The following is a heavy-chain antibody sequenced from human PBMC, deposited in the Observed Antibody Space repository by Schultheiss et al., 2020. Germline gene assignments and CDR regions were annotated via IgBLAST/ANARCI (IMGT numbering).Heavy chain of an antibody. Sequence: GASLKISCKGSGYSFTSYWIAWVRQMRGKGLEWMGIIYPGDSDTRYSPSFQGQVTISADKSISTAYLQWSSLKASDTAMYYCASGVVNPLPHLWGRGTLVTVSS. D-gene: IGHD2-15*01. V-gene: IGHV5-51*01. CDR3: ASGVVNPLPHL. CDR1: GYSFTSYW. CDR2: IYPGDSDT. J-gene: IGHJ2*01.